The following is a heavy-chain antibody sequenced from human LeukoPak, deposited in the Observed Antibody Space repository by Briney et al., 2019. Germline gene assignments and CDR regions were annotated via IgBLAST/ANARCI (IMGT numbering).Heavy chain of an antibody. V-gene: IGHV3-23*01. CDR3: AKAVLSDYNRLPFDY. CDR2: VTISGDST. D-gene: IGHD3-10*01. J-gene: IGHJ4*02. Sequence: QPGRSLRLSCAASGFSFSNYAMTWVRQAPGKGLEWVSTVTISGDSTYYADSVKGRFTISRDNSKNTLYLQMNSLRAEDTAIYYCAKAVLSDYNRLPFDYWGQGTLVTVSS. CDR1: GFSFSNYA.